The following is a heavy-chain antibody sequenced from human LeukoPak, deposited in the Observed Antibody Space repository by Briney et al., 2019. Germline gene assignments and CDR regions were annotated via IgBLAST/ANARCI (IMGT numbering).Heavy chain of an antibody. J-gene: IGHJ3*02. CDR1: GGSISSYY. Sequence: SETLSLTCTVSGGSISSYYWSWIRQPPGRGLEWIGYIYYSGSANYNPSLKSRVTISVVTSKNHFSLKLNSVTAADTAVYYCARGGAGGAFDIWGQGTMVTVSS. CDR3: ARGGAGGAFDI. V-gene: IGHV4-59*01. CDR2: IYYSGSA. D-gene: IGHD1-14*01.